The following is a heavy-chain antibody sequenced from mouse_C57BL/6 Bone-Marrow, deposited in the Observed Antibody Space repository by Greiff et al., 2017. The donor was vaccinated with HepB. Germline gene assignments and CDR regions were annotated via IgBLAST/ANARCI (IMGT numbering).Heavy chain of an antibody. V-gene: IGHV1-26*01. Sequence: EVQLQQSGPELVKPGASVKISCKASGYTFTDYYMNWVKQSHGQSLEWIGDINPNNGGTSYNQKFKGKATLTVDKSSSTAYMELRSLTSEDSAVYYCARGGVGLDYWGQGTTLTVSS. CDR1: GYTFTDYY. D-gene: IGHD3-3*01. CDR3: ARGGVGLDY. CDR2: INPNNGGT. J-gene: IGHJ2*01.